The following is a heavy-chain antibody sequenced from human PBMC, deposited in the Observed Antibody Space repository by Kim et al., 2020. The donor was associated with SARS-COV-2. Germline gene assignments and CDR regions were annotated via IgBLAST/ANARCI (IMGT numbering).Heavy chain of an antibody. CDR2: ISWNSGSI. D-gene: IGHD5-12*01. CDR3: AKVQALGYSGYDYAFDI. J-gene: IGHJ3*02. V-gene: IGHV3-9*01. Sequence: GGSLRLSCAASGFTFDDYAMHWVRQAPGKGLEWVSGISWNSGSIGYADSVKGRFTISRDNAKNSLYLQMNSLRAEDTALYYCAKVQALGYSGYDYAFDIWGQ. CDR1: GFTFDDYA.